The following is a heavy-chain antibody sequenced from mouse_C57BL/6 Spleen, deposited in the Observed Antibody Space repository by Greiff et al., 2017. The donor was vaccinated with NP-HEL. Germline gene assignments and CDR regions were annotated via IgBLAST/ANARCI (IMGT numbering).Heavy chain of an antibody. J-gene: IGHJ2*01. Sequence: EVKLVESGGGLVKPGGSLKLSCAASGFTFSDYGMHWVRQAPEKGLEWVAYISSGSSTIYYADTVKGRFTISRDNAKNTLFLQMTSLRSEDTAMYYCARENYGSSLIFDYWGQGTTLTVSS. CDR3: ARENYGSSLIFDY. D-gene: IGHD1-1*01. CDR2: ISSGSSTI. CDR1: GFTFSDYG. V-gene: IGHV5-17*01.